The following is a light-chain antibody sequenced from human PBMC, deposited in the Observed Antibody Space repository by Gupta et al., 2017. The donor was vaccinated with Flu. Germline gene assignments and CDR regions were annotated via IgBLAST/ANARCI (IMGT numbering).Light chain of an antibody. CDR2: SNN. Sequence: QSVLPQPPSASRTPGQRVTISCSVSSSNIGSNTVNWYPQPPATAPKLLIYSNNQRPSRVPDRFSGSKSGTSASLAISGLQSEDEADYYCAAWDDSLNGWVFGGGTKLTVL. V-gene: IGLV1-44*01. CDR3: AAWDDSLNGWV. CDR1: SSNIGSNT. J-gene: IGLJ3*02.